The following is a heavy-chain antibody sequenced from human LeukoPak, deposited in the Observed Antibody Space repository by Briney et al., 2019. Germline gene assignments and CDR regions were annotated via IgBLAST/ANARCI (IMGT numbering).Heavy chain of an antibody. V-gene: IGHV3-23*01. D-gene: IGHD3-22*01. J-gene: IGHJ4*02. CDR1: GFTFSNYA. CDR2: ISDSGSGT. CDR3: AKLGREGYYDSSGYDLDY. Sequence: GGSLRLSCAASGFTFSNYAMSWVRQAPGKGLEWVSSISDSGSGTYYADSVKGQFTISRDNSKNTLYLQMNSLRAEDTAIYYCAKLGREGYYDSSGYDLDYWGQGTLVTVSS.